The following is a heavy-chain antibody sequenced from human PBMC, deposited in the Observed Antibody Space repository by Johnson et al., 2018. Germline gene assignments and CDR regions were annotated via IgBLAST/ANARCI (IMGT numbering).Heavy chain of an antibody. CDR3: TIEYRPDSLHFGD. V-gene: IGHV3-15*02. CDR2: IVSKSFGGTI. D-gene: IGHD1-14*01. Sequence: VQLVQSGGTSVKPGGSLRLSCEGSGFTFSNAWMSWVCQAPGKGLEWVGRIVSKSFGGTIEYAAPVKGRFTISRDDSISTLYLQMNNLHTEDTGIYYCTIEYRPDSLHFGDWGQGTLVTVSP. J-gene: IGHJ4*02. CDR1: GFTFSNAW.